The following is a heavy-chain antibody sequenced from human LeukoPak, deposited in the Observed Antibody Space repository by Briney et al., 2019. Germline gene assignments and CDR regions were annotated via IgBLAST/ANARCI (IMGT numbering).Heavy chain of an antibody. Sequence: ASVKVSCKASGYTFTSYDINWVRQATGQGHEWMGWMNPNSGNTGYAQKFQGRVTMTRNTSISTAYMELSSLRSEDTAVYYCARAVRIAALSWVRWGYWGQGTLVTVSS. CDR1: GYTFTSYD. CDR2: MNPNSGNT. D-gene: IGHD6-6*01. J-gene: IGHJ4*02. CDR3: ARAVRIAALSWVRWGY. V-gene: IGHV1-8*01.